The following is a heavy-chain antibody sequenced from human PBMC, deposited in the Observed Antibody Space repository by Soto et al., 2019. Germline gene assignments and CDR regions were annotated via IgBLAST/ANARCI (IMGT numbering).Heavy chain of an antibody. D-gene: IGHD3-16*01. J-gene: IGHJ3*02. CDR2: INPNSGGT. CDR1: GYTFTGYY. Sequence: APVKVSCKASGYTFTGYYMHWVRQAPGQGLEWMGWINPNSGGTNYAQKFQGWVTMTRDTSISTAYMELSRLRSDDTAVYYCARDTMSDYIWGSYSHAFDIWGQGTMVTVS. V-gene: IGHV1-2*04. CDR3: ARDTMSDYIWGSYSHAFDI.